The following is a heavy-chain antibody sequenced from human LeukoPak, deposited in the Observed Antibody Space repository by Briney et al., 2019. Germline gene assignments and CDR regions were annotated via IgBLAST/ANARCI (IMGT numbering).Heavy chain of an antibody. V-gene: IGHV3-30*04. CDR3: ARDPTSGYGSGSYYTLY. CDR2: ISYDGSNK. Sequence: GGSLRLSCAASGFTFSSYAMHWVRQAPGKGLEWVAVISYDGSNKYYADSVKGRFTISRDSSKNTLYLQMNSLRAEDTAVYYCARDPTSGYGSGSYYTLYWGQGTLVTVSS. J-gene: IGHJ4*02. CDR1: GFTFSSYA. D-gene: IGHD3-10*01.